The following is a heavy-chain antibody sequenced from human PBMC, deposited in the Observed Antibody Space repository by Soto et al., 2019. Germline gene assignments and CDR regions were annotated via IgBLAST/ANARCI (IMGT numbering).Heavy chain of an antibody. CDR3: VIVGYCSSTSCYNYYYMDV. D-gene: IGHD2-2*02. Sequence: PGGSLRLSCAASGFTFSSYWMHWVRQAPGKGLVKITRINSDGSSTSYADYVKGRFTISRDNAKNKLYLQMNSRRAEDTTVNNCVIVGYCSSTSCYNYYYMDVGGKGTTVTVSS. CDR1: GFTFSSYW. CDR2: INSDGSST. V-gene: IGHV3-74*01. J-gene: IGHJ6*03.